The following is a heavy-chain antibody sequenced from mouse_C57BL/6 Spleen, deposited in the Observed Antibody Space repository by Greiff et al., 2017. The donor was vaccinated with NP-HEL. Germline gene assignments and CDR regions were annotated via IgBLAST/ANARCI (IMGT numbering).Heavy chain of an antibody. CDR1: GYTFTNYW. J-gene: IGHJ4*01. V-gene: IGHV1-63*01. CDR3: ARGGLYYDPYYAMDY. D-gene: IGHD2-4*01. CDR2: IYPGGGYT. Sequence: VKLMESGAELVRPGTSVKMSCKASGYTFTNYWIGWAKQRPGHGLEWIGDIYPGGGYTNYNEKFKGKATLTADKSSSTAYMQFSSLTSEDSAIYYCARGGLYYDPYYAMDYWGQGTSVTVSS.